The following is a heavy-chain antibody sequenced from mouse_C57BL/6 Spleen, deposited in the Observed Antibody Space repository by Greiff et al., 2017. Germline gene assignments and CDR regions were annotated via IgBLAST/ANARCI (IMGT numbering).Heavy chain of an antibody. CDR1: GYTFTSYW. D-gene: IGHD1-1*01. Sequence: QVQLQQPGAELVRPGSSVKLSCKASGYTFTSYWMHWVKQRPIQGLEWIGNIDPSDSETHYNQKFKDKATLTVDKYSSTAYMQLSSLTSEDSAVXYCARRDYYYGSLDYWGQGTTLTVSS. CDR3: ARRDYYYGSLDY. V-gene: IGHV1-52*01. J-gene: IGHJ2*01. CDR2: IDPSDSET.